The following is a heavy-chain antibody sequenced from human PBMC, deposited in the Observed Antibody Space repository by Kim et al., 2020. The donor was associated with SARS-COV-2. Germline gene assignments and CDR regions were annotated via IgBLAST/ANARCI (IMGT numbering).Heavy chain of an antibody. CDR3: ARGCTSTITTTYYYYYYGMDV. J-gene: IGHJ6*02. CDR1: GYTFTSYG. V-gene: IGHV1-18*01. CDR2: ISAYNGNT. Sequence: ASVKVSCKASGYTFTSYGISWVRQAPGQGLEWMGWISAYNGNTNYAQKLQGRVTMTTDTSTSTAYLELRSLRSDDTAVYYCARGCTSTITTTYYYYYYGMDVWGQGTTVTVSS. D-gene: IGHD3-22*01.